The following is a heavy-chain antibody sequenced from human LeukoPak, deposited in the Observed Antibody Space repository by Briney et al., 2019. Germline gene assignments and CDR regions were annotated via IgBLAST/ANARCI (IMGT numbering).Heavy chain of an antibody. V-gene: IGHV1-18*01. D-gene: IGHD5-12*01. CDR1: GYTFTRYS. CDR3: ARSHAGYETDYYFDS. Sequence: RASVKVSCKASGYTFTRYSIGWVRQAPGQGLEWVGWISAYNGDTKYEQKLQGRVTLTTDASTSTAYMELRSLRSDDTAIYYCARSHAGYETDYYFDSWGQGTLVTVSS. CDR2: ISAYNGDT. J-gene: IGHJ4*02.